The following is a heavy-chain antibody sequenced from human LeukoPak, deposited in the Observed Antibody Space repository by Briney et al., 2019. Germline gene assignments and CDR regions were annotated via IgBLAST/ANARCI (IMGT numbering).Heavy chain of an antibody. CDR1: GGSISSYY. D-gene: IGHD2-2*01. CDR2: IYTSGST. Sequence: PSETLSLTCTVSGGSISSYYWSWIRQPPGKGLEWIGYIYTSGSTNYNPSLKSRVTMSVDTSKNQFSLKLSSVTAADTAVYYCARDRYGRSWGVVPAARTTRMDVWGKGTTVTVSS. CDR3: ARDRYGRSWGVVPAARTTRMDV. J-gene: IGHJ6*04. V-gene: IGHV4-4*08.